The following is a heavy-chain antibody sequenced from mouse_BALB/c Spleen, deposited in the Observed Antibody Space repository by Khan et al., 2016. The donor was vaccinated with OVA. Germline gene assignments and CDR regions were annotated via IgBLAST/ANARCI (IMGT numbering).Heavy chain of an antibody. CDR3: ARNYVYDEGLAY. Sequence: VQLQESGPGLVQPSQSLSITCTVSGFSLTSYGVHWVRQSPGKGLEWLGVIWSVGSTDYNAAFISRLNIITDNSKSPAFFKMNSLQAKDTAIYYCARNYVYDEGLAYWGQGTLVTGSA. J-gene: IGHJ3*01. D-gene: IGHD2-2*01. CDR1: GFSLTSYG. V-gene: IGHV2-2*02. CDR2: IWSVGST.